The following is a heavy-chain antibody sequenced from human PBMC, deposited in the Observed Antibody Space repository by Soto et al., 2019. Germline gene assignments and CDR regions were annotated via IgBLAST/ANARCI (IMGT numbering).Heavy chain of an antibody. CDR1: GFTFSSYA. D-gene: IGHD2-15*01. CDR3: AKVALVVVVAATPLTGVDY. CDR2: ISGSGGST. J-gene: IGHJ4*02. V-gene: IGHV3-23*01. Sequence: EVQLLESGGGLVQPGGSLRLSCAASGFTFSSYAMSWVRQAPGKGLEWVSSISGSGGSTYYADSVKGRFTISRENSKNTLYLQMNSLRAEDTAEYYCAKVALVVVVAATPLTGVDYWGQGTLVTVSS.